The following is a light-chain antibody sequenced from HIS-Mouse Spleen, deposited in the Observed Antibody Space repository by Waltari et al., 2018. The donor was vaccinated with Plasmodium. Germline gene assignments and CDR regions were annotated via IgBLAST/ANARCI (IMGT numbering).Light chain of an antibody. V-gene: IGLV3-1*01. CDR3: QAWDSSTVV. J-gene: IGLJ2*01. Sequence: SYELTQPPSVSVSPGQTASITSTGANLGDKYACWYQKKPGQSPVLVIYQDSKRPSGIPERFAGSNSGNTATLTISGTQAMDVADYYCQAWDSSTVVFGGGTKLTVL. CDR2: QDS. CDR1: NLGDKY.